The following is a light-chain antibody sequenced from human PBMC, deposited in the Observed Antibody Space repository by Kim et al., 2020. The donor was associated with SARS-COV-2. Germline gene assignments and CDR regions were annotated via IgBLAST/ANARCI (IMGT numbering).Light chain of an antibody. J-gene: IGLJ2*01. CDR3: SSYTSSSTYVV. Sequence: QSALTQPASVSGSPGQSITISCTGTSSDVGGYNYVSWYQQHPGKATKLMIYDVSKRPSGVSNRFSGSKSGNTASLTISGLQAEDEADYYCSSYTSSSTYVVFGGGTQLTVL. V-gene: IGLV2-14*01. CDR2: DVS. CDR1: SSDVGGYNY.